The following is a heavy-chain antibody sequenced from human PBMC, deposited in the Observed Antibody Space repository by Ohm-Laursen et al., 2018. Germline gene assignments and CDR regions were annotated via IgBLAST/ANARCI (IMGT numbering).Heavy chain of an antibody. CDR1: GGTFSSYA. Sequence: SVKVSCKASGGTFSSYAISWVRQAPGQGLEWMGGIIPIFGTANYAQKFQGRVTITADESTSTAYMELSSLRSEDTAVYYCARGRNYYDSSGGNPFDYWGQGTLVTVSS. J-gene: IGHJ4*02. CDR2: IIPIFGTA. D-gene: IGHD3-22*01. CDR3: ARGRNYYDSSGGNPFDY. V-gene: IGHV1-69*13.